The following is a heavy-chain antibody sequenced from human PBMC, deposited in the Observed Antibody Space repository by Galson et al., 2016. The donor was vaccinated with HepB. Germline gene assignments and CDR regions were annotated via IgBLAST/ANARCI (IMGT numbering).Heavy chain of an antibody. CDR2: IKQDGSEK. CDR1: GFNFSGYW. Sequence: SLRLSCAASGFNFSGYWMTWVRQAPGKGLEWVANIKQDGSEKNYVDSVKGRFTISRDNAKNLVYLQMNSLRAEDTAMYYCASAPAATESDYWGQGTLVTVSP. J-gene: IGHJ4*02. V-gene: IGHV3-7*01. D-gene: IGHD6-25*01. CDR3: ASAPAATESDY.